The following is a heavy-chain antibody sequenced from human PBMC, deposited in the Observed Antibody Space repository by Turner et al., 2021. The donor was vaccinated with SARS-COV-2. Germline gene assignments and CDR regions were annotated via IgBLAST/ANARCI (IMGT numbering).Heavy chain of an antibody. CDR1: GFTFSSYG. CDR3: ARDVLVAAGYAMDV. D-gene: IGHD2-15*01. V-gene: IGHV3-33*01. J-gene: IGHJ6*02. CDR2: IGDDGRKK. Sequence: QVQLVESGGGVVQPGRSLRLSCAASGFTFSSYGMHWGRQDPGKGREWVEVIGDDGRKKYYAESVKGRFTISRDNSKNTLYLKMNSRRAEDTAVYYCARDVLVAAGYAMDVWGQGTTVTVSS.